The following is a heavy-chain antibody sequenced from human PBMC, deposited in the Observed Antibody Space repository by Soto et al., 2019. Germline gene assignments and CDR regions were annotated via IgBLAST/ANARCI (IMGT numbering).Heavy chain of an antibody. Sequence: GGSLRLSCAASGFTFSSYAMSWVRQAPGKGLEWVSAISGSGGSTYYADSVKGRFTISRDNSKNTLYLQMNSLRAEDTAVYYWAKDLDGGYYDFWSGQNWFDPWGQGTLVTVSS. V-gene: IGHV3-23*01. CDR2: ISGSGGST. CDR3: AKDLDGGYYDFWSGQNWFDP. J-gene: IGHJ5*02. CDR1: GFTFSSYA. D-gene: IGHD3-3*01.